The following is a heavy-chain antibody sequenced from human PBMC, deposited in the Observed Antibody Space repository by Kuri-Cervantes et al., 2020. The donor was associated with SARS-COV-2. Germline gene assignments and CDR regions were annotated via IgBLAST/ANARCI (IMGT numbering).Heavy chain of an antibody. D-gene: IGHD5-18*01. CDR2: IKSKTDGGTT. Sequence: GGSLRLSCAASGFTFSNAWMSWVRQAPGKGLEWVGRIKSKTDGGTTDYAAPVKGRFTISRDDSNNTLYLQVNSLRAEDTAVYYCARDPYSYGTPPYYYYGMDVWGQGTTVTVSS. CDR1: GFTFSNAW. J-gene: IGHJ6*02. CDR3: ARDPYSYGTPPYYYYGMDV. V-gene: IGHV3-15*01.